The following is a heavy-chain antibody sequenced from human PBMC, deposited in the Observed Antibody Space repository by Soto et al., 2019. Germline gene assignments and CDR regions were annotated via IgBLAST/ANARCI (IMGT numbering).Heavy chain of an antibody. CDR2: IWYDGSNK. D-gene: IGHD3-22*01. CDR1: GFTFSSYG. V-gene: IGHV3-33*06. CDR3: AKEADISGYHPDY. Sequence: GGSLRLSCAASGFTFSSYGMHWVRQAPGKGLEWVAVIWYDGSNKYYADSVKGRFTISRDNSKNTLYLQVNSLRAEDTAVYYCAKEADISGYHPDYWGQGTQVTVSS. J-gene: IGHJ4*02.